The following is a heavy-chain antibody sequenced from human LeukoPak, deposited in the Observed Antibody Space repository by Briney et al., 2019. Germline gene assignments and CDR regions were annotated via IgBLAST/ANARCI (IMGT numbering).Heavy chain of an antibody. CDR3: ARAPLHLAMYHYFDS. CDR1: GFTFSSYS. Sequence: PGGSLRLSCVVSGFTFSSYSVNWVRQSPGKGLEWVSYISSSSSYIHYADSVKGRFTISRDNAKKSLYLQMNSLTAEDTAVYYCARAPLHLAMYHYFDSWGQGTLVTVSS. D-gene: IGHD2-2*01. V-gene: IGHV3-21*01. CDR2: ISSSSSYI. J-gene: IGHJ4*02.